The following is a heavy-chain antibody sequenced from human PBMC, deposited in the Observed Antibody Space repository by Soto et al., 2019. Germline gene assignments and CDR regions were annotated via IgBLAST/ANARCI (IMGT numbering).Heavy chain of an antibody. D-gene: IGHD3-10*01. CDR3: ARRGDGSGSLDY. CDR1: GGYISSSIW. Sequence: QVQLQESGPGLVKPPGTLSLTCAVSGGYISSSIWWSWVRRPPGKGLEWIGEIYHSGTTNYNPSLKSRVTISVDKSKNQFSLKMSSLPAADTAVYYCARRGDGSGSLDYWGQGTLVTVFS. CDR2: IYHSGTT. J-gene: IGHJ4*02. V-gene: IGHV4-4*03.